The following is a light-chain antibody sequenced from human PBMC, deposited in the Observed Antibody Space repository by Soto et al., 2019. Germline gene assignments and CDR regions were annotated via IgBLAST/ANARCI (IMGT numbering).Light chain of an antibody. V-gene: IGLV2-14*01. CDR2: EVS. J-gene: IGLJ2*01. CDR3: SSYTTRSTLL. CDR1: NNDIGNYKY. Sequence: QSALTQPASVSGSPGQSISISCTGSNNDIGNYKYVSWYQQHPGKATKLMIYEVSKRPSGVSNRFSGSKSGNPSSLTMSGLQAEDVANYYCSSYTTRSTLLFGGGTKLTVL.